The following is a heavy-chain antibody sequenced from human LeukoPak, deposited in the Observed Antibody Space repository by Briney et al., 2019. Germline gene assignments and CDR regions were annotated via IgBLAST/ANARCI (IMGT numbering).Heavy chain of an antibody. Sequence: ASVKVSCKASGYTFTSYGISWVRQAPGQGLEWMGWISAYNGNTNYAQKLQGRVTMTTDTSTSTAYMELRSLRSDDTAVYYCARDIVVVPAAMRGPYYYYYGMDVWGQGTTVTVSS. D-gene: IGHD2-2*01. CDR1: GYTFTSYG. CDR3: ARDIVVVPAAMRGPYYYYYGMDV. V-gene: IGHV1-18*01. J-gene: IGHJ6*02. CDR2: ISAYNGNT.